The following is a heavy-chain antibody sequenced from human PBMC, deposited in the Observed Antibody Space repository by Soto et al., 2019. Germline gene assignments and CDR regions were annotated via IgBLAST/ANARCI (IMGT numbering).Heavy chain of an antibody. D-gene: IGHD2-15*01. J-gene: IGHJ2*01. CDR3: AKTSGPNWYFDL. CDR1: GYTFTSYE. V-gene: IGHV1-18*01. CDR2: ISGYNGIT. Sequence: QVQLVQSGPEVKKPGASVKVSCKASGYTFTSYEITWVRQAPGQGLEWMGWISGYNGITNYAQKFQGRVTMTTDTSTSTAYMELRSLRSDDTAVYYCAKTSGPNWYFDLWGRGTLVTVSS.